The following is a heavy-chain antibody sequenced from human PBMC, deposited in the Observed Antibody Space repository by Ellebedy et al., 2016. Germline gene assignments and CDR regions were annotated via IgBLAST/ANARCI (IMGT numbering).Heavy chain of an antibody. CDR1: GDSINSGAYY. Sequence: SETLSLTXTVSGDSINSGAYYWTWVRQSAGKGLEWIGRIYTSGSPNYNPSLKSRVTMSVDTSKNHFSLELRSVTAEDTAVYYCARGARRDGYLVGFDYWGQGILVIVSS. CDR2: IYTSGSP. J-gene: IGHJ4*02. CDR3: ARGARRDGYLVGFDY. V-gene: IGHV4-61*02. D-gene: IGHD5-24*01.